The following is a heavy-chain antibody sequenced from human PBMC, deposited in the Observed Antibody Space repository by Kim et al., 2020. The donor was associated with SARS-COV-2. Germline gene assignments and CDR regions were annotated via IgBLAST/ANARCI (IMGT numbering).Heavy chain of an antibody. CDR1: GGSISSYY. V-gene: IGHV4-59*08. J-gene: IGHJ4*01. CDR3: ARHMAVATIKRTGHFDY. D-gene: IGHD5-12*01. Sequence: SETLSLTCTVSGGSISSYYWSWIRQPPGKGLEWIGYIYYSGSTNYNPSLKSRVTISVDTSKNQFSLKLSSVTAADTAVYYCARHMAVATIKRTGHFDYWG. CDR2: IYYSGST.